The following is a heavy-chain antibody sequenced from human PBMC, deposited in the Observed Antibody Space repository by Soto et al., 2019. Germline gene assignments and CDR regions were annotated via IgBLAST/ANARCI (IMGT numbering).Heavy chain of an antibody. CDR2: IYYSGST. D-gene: IGHD6-6*01. Sequence: PSETLSLTCTVSGGSISSYYWSWIREPPGKGLEWIGYIYYSGSTNYNPSLKSRVTISVDTSKNQFPLKLSSVTAADTAVYYCARHRMEQLVRLDYWGQGTLVTVSS. CDR1: GGSISSYY. CDR3: ARHRMEQLVRLDY. J-gene: IGHJ4*02. V-gene: IGHV4-59*08.